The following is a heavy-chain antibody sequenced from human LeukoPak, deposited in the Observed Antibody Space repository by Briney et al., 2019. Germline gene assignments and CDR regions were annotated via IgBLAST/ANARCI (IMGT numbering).Heavy chain of an antibody. D-gene: IGHD3-3*01. CDR2: INAGNGNT. Sequence: ASVKVSCKASGYSFTDYAMHWVRQAPGQRLEWMGWINAGNGNTKYSQKFQGRVTITRDTSASTAYMELSSLRSEDTAVYYCARLGGVDYDAFDIWGQGTMVTVSS. CDR1: GYSFTDYA. CDR3: ARLGGVDYDAFDI. J-gene: IGHJ3*02. V-gene: IGHV1-3*01.